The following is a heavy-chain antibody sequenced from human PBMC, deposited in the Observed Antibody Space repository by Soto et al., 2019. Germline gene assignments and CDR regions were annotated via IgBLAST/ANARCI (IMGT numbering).Heavy chain of an antibody. J-gene: IGHJ6*02. V-gene: IGHV4-39*07. D-gene: IGHD2-21*02. CDR3: ARDLWGYCGADCYPLDV. Sequence: SETLSRTCTVSGDSISSSAYYCGWLRLPPGKGLEWIGNIYYSGSASYHPSLKSRVTISVDTSKNQVSLKLNSVTAADTAVYYCARDLWGYCGADCYPLDVWGQGTTVT. CDR1: GDSISSSAYY. CDR2: IYYSGSA.